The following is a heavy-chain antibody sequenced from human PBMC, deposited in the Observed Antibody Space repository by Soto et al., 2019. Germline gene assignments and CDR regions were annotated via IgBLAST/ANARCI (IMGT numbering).Heavy chain of an antibody. D-gene: IGHD2-8*01. V-gene: IGHV4-59*12. CDR2: IYYSGST. CDR3: ARDFRDCTNGVCYRVRAFDI. J-gene: IGHJ3*02. Sequence: SETLSLTCTFSGCSISSYYWSWIRQPPGKGLEWIGYIYYSGSTNYNPSLKSRVTISVDTSKNQFSLRAEDTAVYYCARDFRDCTNGVCYRVRAFDIWGQGTMVTVSS. CDR1: GCSISSYY.